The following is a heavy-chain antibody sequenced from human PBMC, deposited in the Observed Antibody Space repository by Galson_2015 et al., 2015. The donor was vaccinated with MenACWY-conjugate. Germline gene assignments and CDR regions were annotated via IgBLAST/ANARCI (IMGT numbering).Heavy chain of an antibody. D-gene: IGHD2-8*01. V-gene: IGHV3-7*01. Sequence: SLRLSCAASGFTFRYYWMAGVRQAPGKGPEWVANINPDGSETYYVDSVKGRFTVSRDNAKNSLYLQMNSLRAADTALYYCATYYCTSGTCYHLDCWGLGTLVTVSS. J-gene: IGHJ4*02. CDR1: GFTFRYYW. CDR3: ATYYCTSGTCYHLDC. CDR2: INPDGSET.